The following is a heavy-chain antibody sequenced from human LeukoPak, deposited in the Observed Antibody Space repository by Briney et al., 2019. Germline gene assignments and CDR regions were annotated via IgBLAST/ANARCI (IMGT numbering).Heavy chain of an antibody. Sequence: GRSLRLSCTPSGFTFGNFPITWVRQAPGKGREGVGYMRAKDYGGTTEYAAAEKGKFTISRDDSKGIGYLQMNDLQTDDTGVYYCTRGSGRFEYWGQGTLVTVSS. CDR1: GFTFGNFP. V-gene: IGHV3-49*02. CDR3: TRGSGRFEY. J-gene: IGHJ4*02. D-gene: IGHD2-15*01. CDR2: MRAKDYGGTT.